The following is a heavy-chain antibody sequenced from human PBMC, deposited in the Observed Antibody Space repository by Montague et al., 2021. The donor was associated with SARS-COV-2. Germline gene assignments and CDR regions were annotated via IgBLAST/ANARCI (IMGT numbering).Heavy chain of an antibody. J-gene: IGHJ4*03. Sequence: SLLLSFSSSFLLFTRFTLSWVRQAPGKGLEWVTSVSKASHIGVYAGLGAPEDYVASVKGRLTISRDNTKDTVYLEMKSLRPEDSGVYYCTQVARGYHNRSEESYYFHFWGQGALVAVSS. CDR2: VSKASHIG. CDR3: TQVARGYHNRSEESYYFHF. V-gene: IGHV3-30*03. CDR1: FLLFTRFT. D-gene: IGHD3-9*01.